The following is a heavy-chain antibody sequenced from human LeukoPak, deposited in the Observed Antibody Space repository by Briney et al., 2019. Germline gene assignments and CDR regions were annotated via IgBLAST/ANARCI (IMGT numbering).Heavy chain of an antibody. CDR1: GDNVSNNIAA. J-gene: IGHJ4*02. D-gene: IGHD1-26*01. Sequence: SQTLSLTCAISGDNVSNNIAAWSWIRQSPSRGLEWLGRTYYRSKWHNNYAVSVKSRITFNPDTSKNQFSLQLNSVTPEDTAVYYCARGQGGATDYWGQGTLVTVSS. CDR3: ARGQGGATDY. CDR2: TYYRSKWHN. V-gene: IGHV6-1*01.